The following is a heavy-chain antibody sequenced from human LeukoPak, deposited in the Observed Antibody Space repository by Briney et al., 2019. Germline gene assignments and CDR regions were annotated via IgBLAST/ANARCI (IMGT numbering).Heavy chain of an antibody. Sequence: GGSLRLSCAASGFTFGSYGMHWVRQAPGKGLEWVAFIRYDGSNKYYADSVKGRFTISRDNSKNTLYLQMNSLRAEDTAVYYCARDRIAVAGGRIDYWGQGTLVTVSS. CDR3: ARDRIAVAGGRIDY. CDR2: IRYDGSNK. V-gene: IGHV3-30*02. CDR1: GFTFGSYG. D-gene: IGHD6-19*01. J-gene: IGHJ4*02.